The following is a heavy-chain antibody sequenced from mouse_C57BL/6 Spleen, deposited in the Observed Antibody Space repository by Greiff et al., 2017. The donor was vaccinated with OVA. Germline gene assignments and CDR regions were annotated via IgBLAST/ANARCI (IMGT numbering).Heavy chain of an antibody. Sequence: QVQLQQSGAELVRPGTSVKVSCKASGYAFTNYLIEWVKQRPGQGLEWIGNINPSNGGTNYNEKFKSKATLTVDKSSSTAYMQLSSLTSEDSAVYYCARFRSTEAYWGQGTTLTVSS. J-gene: IGHJ2*01. CDR2: INPSNGGT. V-gene: IGHV1-54*01. CDR3: ARFRSTEAY. D-gene: IGHD2-14*01. CDR1: GYAFTNYL.